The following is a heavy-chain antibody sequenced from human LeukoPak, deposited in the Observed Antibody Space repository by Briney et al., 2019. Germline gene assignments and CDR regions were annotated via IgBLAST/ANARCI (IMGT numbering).Heavy chain of an antibody. CDR1: SGSISSSPYY. CDR2: IYHSGRT. J-gene: IGHJ4*02. V-gene: IGHV4-39*01. Sequence: KTSETLSLTCIVSSGSISSSPYYWGWVRQPPGKGLEWIGSIYHSGRTYYNPSLKSRVTISVDTSNNQFSLRVTSVTAADTAVYYCVSSWAFDFWGQGTLVSVSS. CDR3: VSSWAFDF. D-gene: IGHD6-13*01.